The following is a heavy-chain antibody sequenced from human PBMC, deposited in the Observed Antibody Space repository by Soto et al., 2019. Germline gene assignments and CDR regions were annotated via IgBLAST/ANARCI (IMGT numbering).Heavy chain of an antibody. CDR2: ISAYKDNT. J-gene: IGHJ6*02. CDR3: AREGYYSGSVSDTPPRCYGMGV. D-gene: IGHD3-10*01. V-gene: IGHV1-18*01. Sequence: QIQLVQSGPEVRKPGASVKVSCKASGYTFTSYGISWVRQAPGQGLEWLGWISAYKDNTNYAQKLQGRVPLTTDTATSTAYMGLRNLRSDDTAAYFCAREGYYSGSVSDTPPRCYGMGVWGQGTTVPVSS. CDR1: GYTFTSYG.